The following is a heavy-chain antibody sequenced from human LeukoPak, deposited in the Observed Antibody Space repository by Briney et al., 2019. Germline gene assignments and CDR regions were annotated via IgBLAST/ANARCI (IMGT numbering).Heavy chain of an antibody. CDR2: ISSSGSTI. J-gene: IGHJ4*02. Sequence: GGSLRLSCAASGFTFSSYEMNWVRQAPGKGLEWVSYISSSGSTIYYADSVKGRFTISRGNAKNSLCLQMNSLRAEDTAVYYCARGYGDYPGSWGQGTLVTVSS. CDR1: GFTFSSYE. D-gene: IGHD4-17*01. V-gene: IGHV3-48*03. CDR3: ARGYGDYPGS.